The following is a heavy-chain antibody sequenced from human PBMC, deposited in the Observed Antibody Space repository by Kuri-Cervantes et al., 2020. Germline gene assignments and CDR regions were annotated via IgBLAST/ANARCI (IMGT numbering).Heavy chain of an antibody. CDR2: INPNSGGT. CDR1: GYTFTGYY. Sequence: ASVKVSCKASGYTFTGYYMHWVRQAPRQGLEWMGWINPNSGGTNYAQKFQGRVTMTTDTSTSTAYMELRSLRSDDTAVYYCARVGGYYDFPHYGMDVWGQGTTVTVSS. J-gene: IGHJ6*02. CDR3: ARVGGYYDFPHYGMDV. D-gene: IGHD3-3*01. V-gene: IGHV1-2*02.